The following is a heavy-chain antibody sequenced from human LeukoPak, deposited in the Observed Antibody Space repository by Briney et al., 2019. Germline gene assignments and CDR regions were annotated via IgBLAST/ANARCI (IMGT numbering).Heavy chain of an antibody. V-gene: IGHV4-39*01. CDR1: GGSISSSSYY. Sequence: SETLSLTCTVSGGSISSSSYYWGWIRQPPGKGLERIGRIYYSGSTYYNPSLKSRVTISVDPSKHQFSLKLSSVTAADTAVYYCARLVRGYPNYWGQGTLVTVSS. J-gene: IGHJ4*02. D-gene: IGHD3-22*01. CDR3: ARLVRGYPNY. CDR2: IYYSGST.